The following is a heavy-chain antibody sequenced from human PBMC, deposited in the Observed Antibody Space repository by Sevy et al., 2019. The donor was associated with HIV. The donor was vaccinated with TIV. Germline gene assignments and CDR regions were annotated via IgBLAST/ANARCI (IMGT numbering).Heavy chain of an antibody. CDR3: AAPGGYRYGSLLDY. CDR2: INPDSGDA. D-gene: IGHD5-18*01. Sequence: ASVKVSCKASGYTFTGHFMHWVRQAPGQGLEWLGWINPDSGDAKNAPNFQGRVTVTRDTSITTVYMELSSLRSDDTAVYYCAAPGGYRYGSLLDYWGQGTLVTVSS. J-gene: IGHJ4*02. CDR1: GYTFTGHF. V-gene: IGHV1-2*02.